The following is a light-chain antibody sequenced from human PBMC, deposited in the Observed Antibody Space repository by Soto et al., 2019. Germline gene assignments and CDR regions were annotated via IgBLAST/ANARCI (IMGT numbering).Light chain of an antibody. V-gene: IGKV3-15*01. J-gene: IGKJ1*01. Sequence: EIVMTQSPTILSVSPGERATLSCRASQSVSNKLAWYQQKPGQAPRLLIYDASTRATGIPARFSGSGSGTEFTLIISSLQSEDFAVYYCQQYNNWPPWTFGHGTKVDIK. CDR1: QSVSNK. CDR2: DAS. CDR3: QQYNNWPPWT.